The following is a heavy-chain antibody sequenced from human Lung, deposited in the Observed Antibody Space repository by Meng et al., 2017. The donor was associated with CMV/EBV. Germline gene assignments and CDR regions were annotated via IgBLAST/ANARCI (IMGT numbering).Heavy chain of an antibody. CDR2: IFYNDST. V-gene: IGHV4-30-4*01. Sequence: SGVSIRSADYYWSWIRQPPGKGLEWVGYIFYNDSTSYNPSLKSRLSISMDTSKNQFSLKLRSLTAADTAIYYCVREILAPINYYFDSWGQGTLVTVSS. CDR1: GVSIRSADYY. J-gene: IGHJ4*02. D-gene: IGHD3-10*01. CDR3: VREILAPINYYFDS.